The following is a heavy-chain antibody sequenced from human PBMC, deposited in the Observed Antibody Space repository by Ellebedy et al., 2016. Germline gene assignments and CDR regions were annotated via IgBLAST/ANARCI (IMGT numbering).Heavy chain of an antibody. V-gene: IGHV1-18*01. D-gene: IGHD3-22*01. CDR1: GYPLINYD. CDR3: ARGNHYYDSSGYHD. Sequence: ASVKVSXXASGYPLINYDFTWVRQAPGQGLEWVGGTDSTNYPQKFQGRVTMSTDRSTRTVYMELRSLRSDDTAVYYCARGNHYYDSSGYHDWGQGTLVTVSS. CDR2: TDST. J-gene: IGHJ4*02.